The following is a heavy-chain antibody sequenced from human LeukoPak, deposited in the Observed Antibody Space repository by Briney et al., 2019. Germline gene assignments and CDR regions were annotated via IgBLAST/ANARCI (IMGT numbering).Heavy chain of an antibody. V-gene: IGHV3-30*02. CDR2: IRYDGSNK. CDR3: AKDVGGVVAATPTDGMDV. J-gene: IGHJ6*02. D-gene: IGHD2-15*01. CDR1: GFTFSSYS. Sequence: PGGSLRLSCAASGFTFSSYSMNWVRQAPGKGLEWVSFIRYDGSNKYYADSVKGRFTISRDNSKNTLYLQMNSLRAEDTAVYYCAKDVGGVVAATPTDGMDVWGQGTTVTVSS.